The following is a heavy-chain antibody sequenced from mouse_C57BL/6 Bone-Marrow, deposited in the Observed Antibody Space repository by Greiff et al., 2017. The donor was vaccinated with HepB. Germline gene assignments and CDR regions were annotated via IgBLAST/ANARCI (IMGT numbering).Heavy chain of an antibody. Sequence: EVMLVESGGGLVKPGGSLKLSCAASGFTFSSYGMSWVRQTPDKRLEWVATISSGGSYTYYPDSVKGRFTISRDNAKNTLYLQMSSLKSEDTAMYYCASLYGSTPWFAYWGQGTLVTVSA. CDR3: ASLYGSTPWFAY. CDR1: GFTFSSYG. J-gene: IGHJ3*01. D-gene: IGHD1-1*01. CDR2: ISSGGSYT. V-gene: IGHV5-6*03.